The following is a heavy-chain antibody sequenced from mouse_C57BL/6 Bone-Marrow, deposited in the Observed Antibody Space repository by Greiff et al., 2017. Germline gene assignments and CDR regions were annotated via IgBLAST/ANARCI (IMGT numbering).Heavy chain of an antibody. CDR3: ARVGRGFAY. J-gene: IGHJ3*01. Sequence: EVQLQQSGAELVKPGASVKLSCTASGFNINDSYMHWVKQRPEQGLEWIGRLDPSDSETTYAPKFQGTATLTADPSSNTAYLQLSSLTSEDTAVYYCARVGRGFAYWGQGTLVTVSA. V-gene: IGHV14-2*01. CDR2: LDPSDSET. D-gene: IGHD1-1*01. CDR1: GFNINDSY.